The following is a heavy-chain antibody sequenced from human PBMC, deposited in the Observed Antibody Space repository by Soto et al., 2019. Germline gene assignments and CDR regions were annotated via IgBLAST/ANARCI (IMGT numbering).Heavy chain of an antibody. CDR1: GDSVNSYY. J-gene: IGHJ6*03. CDR2: ISYSGST. CDR3: ARLAIYTVPDYYYYYMDV. D-gene: IGHD4-17*01. V-gene: IGHV4-59*02. Sequence: QVQLKESGPGLVKPSETLSLTCTVSGDSVNSYYWSWIRQPPGKGLEWIGYISYSGSTNYSPFLKSRLIISLDTSKNQLSLKLSSVTAADTAVYYCARLAIYTVPDYYYYYMDVWGKGTTVTVSS.